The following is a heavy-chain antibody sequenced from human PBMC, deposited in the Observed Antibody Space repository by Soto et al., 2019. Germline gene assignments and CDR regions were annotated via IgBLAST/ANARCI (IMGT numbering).Heavy chain of an antibody. V-gene: IGHV5-51*01. Sequence: GESLKISCKGSGYSFTSYWIVWVRQMPGKGLEWMGVVDPNDSDTRYSPSFEGQVTISADKSITTAYLQRSSLKASDTAMYYCARPHGPSGYYYGLDVWGQGTTVTVSS. CDR3: ARPHGPSGYYYGLDV. J-gene: IGHJ6*02. CDR2: VDPNDSDT. CDR1: GYSFTSYW. D-gene: IGHD3-10*01.